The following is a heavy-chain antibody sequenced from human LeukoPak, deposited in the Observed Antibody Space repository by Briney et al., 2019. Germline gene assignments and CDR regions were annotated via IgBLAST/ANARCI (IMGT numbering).Heavy chain of an antibody. V-gene: IGHV3-48*01. J-gene: IGHJ4*02. D-gene: IGHD5-12*01. CDR1: GFTFSSYS. Sequence: GGSLRLSCAASGFTFSSYSMNWVRQAPGKGLEWVSYISSSSSTIYYADSVKGRFTISRDNAKNSLYLQMNSLRAEDTAVYYCARDLSIYEYLGGWVYWGQGTLVTVSS. CDR2: ISSSSSTI. CDR3: ARDLSIYEYLGGWVY.